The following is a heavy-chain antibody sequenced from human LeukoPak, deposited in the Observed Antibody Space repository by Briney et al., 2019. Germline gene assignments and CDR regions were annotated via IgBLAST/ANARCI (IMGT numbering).Heavy chain of an antibody. CDR1: GFTFSSYA. J-gene: IGHJ6*03. V-gene: IGHV3-30-3*01. D-gene: IGHD3-3*01. Sequence: PGRSLRLSCTASGFTFSSYAMHWVRQAPGKGLEWVAVISYDGSNKYYADSVKGRFTISRDNSKNTLYLQMNSLRAEDTAVYYCARDYDFWSGYYYYMDVWGKGTTVTVSS. CDR3: ARDYDFWSGYYYYMDV. CDR2: ISYDGSNK.